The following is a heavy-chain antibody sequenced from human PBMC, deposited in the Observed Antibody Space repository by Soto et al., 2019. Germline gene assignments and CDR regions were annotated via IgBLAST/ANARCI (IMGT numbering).Heavy chain of an antibody. CDR2: INSDGSSI. D-gene: IGHD2-15*01. CDR3: ARAGYCSGGTCYGRDYYGMDV. J-gene: IGHJ6*02. Sequence: GGSLRLSCAASGFIFSSYWMHWVRQAPGKGLVWVSRINSDGSSITYADSVKGRFTISRANTKNTLYLKMNSLRSEDTAVYYCARAGYCSGGTCYGRDYYGMDVWGQGTTVTVSS. V-gene: IGHV3-74*01. CDR1: GFIFSSYW.